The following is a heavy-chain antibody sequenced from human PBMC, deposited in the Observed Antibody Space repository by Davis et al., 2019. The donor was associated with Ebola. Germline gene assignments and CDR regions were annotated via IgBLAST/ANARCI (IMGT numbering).Heavy chain of an antibody. CDR2: ISSSSSYI. Sequence: GESLKISCAASGFTFSSYSMNWVRQAPGKGLEWVSSISSSSSYIYYADSVKGRFTISRDNAKNSLYLQMNSLRAEDTAVYYCAKDTNYYDSSGYYSLYYYGMDVWGQGTTVTVSS. J-gene: IGHJ6*02. CDR3: AKDTNYYDSSGYYSLYYYGMDV. V-gene: IGHV3-21*01. CDR1: GFTFSSYS. D-gene: IGHD3-22*01.